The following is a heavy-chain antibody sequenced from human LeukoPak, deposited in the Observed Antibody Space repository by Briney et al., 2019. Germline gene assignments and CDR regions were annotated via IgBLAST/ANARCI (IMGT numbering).Heavy chain of an antibody. CDR1: GFTFSNYW. Sequence: GGSLRLSCAASGFTFSNYWMHWIRQVPGKGLVWVSHIKYDGSATNYADSVKGRFTISRDNAKNTLYLQMNSLRAEDTAVYYCVSGSLQSGYNFDYWGPGALVTVS. CDR3: VSGSLQSGYNFDY. CDR2: IKYDGSAT. V-gene: IGHV3-74*01. J-gene: IGHJ4*02. D-gene: IGHD3-3*01.